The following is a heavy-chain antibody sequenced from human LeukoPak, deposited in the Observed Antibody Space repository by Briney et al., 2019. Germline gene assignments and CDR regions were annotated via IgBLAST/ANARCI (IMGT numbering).Heavy chain of an antibody. Sequence: GGSLRLSCAASGFTFRNYVIHWVRQAPGKGLEWVAGSSGPSARTYYADSVKGRFTISRDTSKNMLYLQMNNLGVDDTAVYYCARGSGFFLDFDYWGQGSLVTVSS. D-gene: IGHD3-22*01. CDR1: GFTFRNYV. J-gene: IGHJ4*02. CDR2: SSGPSART. CDR3: ARGSGFFLDFDY. V-gene: IGHV3-23*01.